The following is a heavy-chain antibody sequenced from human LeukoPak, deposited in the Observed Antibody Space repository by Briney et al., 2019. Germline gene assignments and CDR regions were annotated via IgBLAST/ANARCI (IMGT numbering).Heavy chain of an antibody. CDR1: GFTFDDYA. D-gene: IGHD3-22*01. Sequence: GGSLRLSCAASGFTFDDYAMHWVRQAPGKGLEWVLGISWNSGSIGYADSVKGRFTISRDNAKNSLYLQMNSLRAEDTALYYCAKGYYYDSSGYSGPYYYGMDVWGQGTTVTVSS. CDR2: ISWNSGSI. J-gene: IGHJ6*02. V-gene: IGHV3-9*01. CDR3: AKGYYYDSSGYSGPYYYGMDV.